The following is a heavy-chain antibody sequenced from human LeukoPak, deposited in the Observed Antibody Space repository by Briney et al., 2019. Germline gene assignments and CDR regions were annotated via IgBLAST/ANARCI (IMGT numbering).Heavy chain of an antibody. D-gene: IGHD3/OR15-3a*01. CDR1: GFNFDDYD. CDR2: VNSNGRSA. Sequence: GGSLRLSCAASGFNFDDYDMTWVRQIPGKGLEWVAGVNSNGRSAGYAASVRGRFTISRDNAKNSLYLQMNSLRVDDTAVYYCARHLDWGWDFWGQGTLVSVSS. CDR3: ARHLDWGWDF. J-gene: IGHJ4*02. V-gene: IGHV3-20*04.